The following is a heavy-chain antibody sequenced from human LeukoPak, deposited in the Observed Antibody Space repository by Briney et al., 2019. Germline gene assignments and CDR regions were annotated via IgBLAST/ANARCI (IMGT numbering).Heavy chain of an antibody. J-gene: IGHJ4*02. CDR3: AREYGSGSYYYDY. V-gene: IGHV3-23*01. CDR1: GFTFSSYA. Sequence: GGSLRLSCAASGFTFSSYAMTWVRQAPGKGLEWVSALTGSGGSTHYADSVKGRFTISRDNSKNTLYLQMNSLRAEDTAVYFCAREYGSGSYYYDYWGQGTLVTVSP. CDR2: LTGSGGST. D-gene: IGHD3-10*01.